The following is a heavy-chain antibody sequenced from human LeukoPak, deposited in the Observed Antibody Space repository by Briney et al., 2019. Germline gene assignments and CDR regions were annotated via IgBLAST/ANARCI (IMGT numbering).Heavy chain of an antibody. D-gene: IGHD3-22*01. CDR1: GGSISSSNW. Sequence: PSETLSLTCDVSGGSISSSNWWSWVRQPPGKGLEWIGEIYHSGSTNYNPSLKSRVTISVDKSKNQFSLKLSSVTAADTAVYYCARSPYYYDSSGYYPDAFDIWGQGTMVTVSS. J-gene: IGHJ3*02. CDR2: IYHSGST. CDR3: ARSPYYYDSSGYYPDAFDI. V-gene: IGHV4-4*02.